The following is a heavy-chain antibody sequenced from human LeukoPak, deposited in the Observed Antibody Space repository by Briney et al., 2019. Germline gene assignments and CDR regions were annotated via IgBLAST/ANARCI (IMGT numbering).Heavy chain of an antibody. CDR1: GFTFSDYY. D-gene: IGHD6-6*01. V-gene: IGHV3-11*04. CDR3: ARWSIAARPDAFDI. J-gene: IGHJ3*02. Sequence: GGSLRLSCAASGFTFSDYYMSWIRQAPGKGLEWVSYISSSGSTIYYADSVKGRFTISRDNAKNSLYLQMNSLRAEDTAVYYCARWSIAARPDAFDIWGQGTMVTVSS. CDR2: ISSSGSTI.